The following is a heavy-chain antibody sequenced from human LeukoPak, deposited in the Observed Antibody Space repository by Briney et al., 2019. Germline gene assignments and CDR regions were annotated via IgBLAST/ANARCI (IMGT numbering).Heavy chain of an antibody. D-gene: IGHD3-10*01. CDR3: ARGELRNRMGIDY. V-gene: IGHV3-74*01. Sequence: PGGSLRLSCAASGFTFSSYSMNWVRQAPGKGLVWVSRINSDVRSTSYADSVKGRFTISRDNAKNTLYLQMHSLRAEDTAVYYCARGELRNRMGIDYWGQGTRVSVSS. CDR2: INSDVRST. CDR1: GFTFSSYS. J-gene: IGHJ4*02.